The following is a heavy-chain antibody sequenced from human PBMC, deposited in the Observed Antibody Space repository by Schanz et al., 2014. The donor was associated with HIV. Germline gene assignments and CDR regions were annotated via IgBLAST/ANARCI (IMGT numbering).Heavy chain of an antibody. CDR1: GFTFSNYW. Sequence: EVQLVESGGGLVQPGGSLRLSCTASGFTFSNYWMHWVRQVPGKGLVWVSRINSDGRSANYADSVKGRFTISRDNAKNTLILQMNSLRAEEAAVYYCASGVRGHYYYYAMEVWGQGTTVAVSS. J-gene: IGHJ6*02. D-gene: IGHD3-16*01. V-gene: IGHV3-74*01. CDR2: INSDGRSA. CDR3: ASGVRGHYYYYAMEV.